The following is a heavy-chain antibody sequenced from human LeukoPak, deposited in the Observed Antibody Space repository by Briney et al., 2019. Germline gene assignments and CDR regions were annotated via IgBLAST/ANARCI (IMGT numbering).Heavy chain of an antibody. CDR3: ARASQWLLFDY. J-gene: IGHJ4*02. CDR1: GGSFSGYV. CDR2: INHSGST. Sequence: SETLSLTCAVYGGSFSGYVWSWIRQPPGKGLEWIGEINHSGSTSYDPSLKSRVTISVDTSKNQFSLELSSVTAADAAVYYCARASQWLLFDYWGQGTLVTVSS. V-gene: IGHV4-34*01. D-gene: IGHD3-22*01.